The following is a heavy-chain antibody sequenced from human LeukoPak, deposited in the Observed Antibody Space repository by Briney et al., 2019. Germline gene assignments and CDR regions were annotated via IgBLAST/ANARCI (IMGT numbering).Heavy chain of an antibody. CDR2: IYYSGSP. V-gene: IGHV4-59*01. Sequence: PSETLSLTCTVSGGSISSYYWSWIRQSPGKGLECIGYIYYSGSPNYNPSLKSRVTISVDTSKNQFSLKLSSVTAADTAVYYCAREGGGYSYGYNAFDIWGQGTTATVSS. CDR1: GGSISSYY. D-gene: IGHD5-18*01. J-gene: IGHJ3*02. CDR3: AREGGGYSYGYNAFDI.